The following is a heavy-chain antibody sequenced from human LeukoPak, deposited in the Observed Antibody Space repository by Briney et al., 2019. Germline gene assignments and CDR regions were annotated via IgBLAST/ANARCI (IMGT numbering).Heavy chain of an antibody. J-gene: IGHJ6*03. D-gene: IGHD5-18*01. Sequence: EASVKVSCKASGYTFTGYYMHWVRQAPGQGLEWMGWINPNSGGTNYAQKFQGRVTMTRDTSISTAYMELSRLRSDDTAVYYCARNSVRRPPDTAMERPSYYYYMDVWGKGTTVTVSS. CDR1: GYTFTGYY. V-gene: IGHV1-2*02. CDR2: INPNSGGT. CDR3: ARNSVRRPPDTAMERPSYYYYMDV.